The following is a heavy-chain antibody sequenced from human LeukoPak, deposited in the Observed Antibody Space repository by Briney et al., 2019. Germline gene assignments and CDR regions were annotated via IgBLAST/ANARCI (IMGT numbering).Heavy chain of an antibody. V-gene: IGHV1-18*01. Sequence: ASVKVSCKASAYTFTSYGISWVRQAPGQGLEWMGWISAYNGNTNYAQKLQGRVTMTTDTSTSTAYMELRSLRSDDTAVYYCARDGIAAAGNYYYYYGMDVWGQGTTVTVSS. J-gene: IGHJ6*02. CDR3: ARDGIAAAGNYYYYYGMDV. CDR1: AYTFTSYG. CDR2: ISAYNGNT. D-gene: IGHD6-13*01.